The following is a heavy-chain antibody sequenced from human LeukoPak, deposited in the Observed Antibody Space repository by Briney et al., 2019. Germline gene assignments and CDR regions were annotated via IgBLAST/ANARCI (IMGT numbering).Heavy chain of an antibody. J-gene: IGHJ4*02. Sequence: GGSLRLSCAASGFTFSSYAMNWVRQAPGKGLEWISVMSGRGGSTDYADSVKGRFIISRDNSKNTLYLQMNSLRAEDTAVYYCARTVYSSGWDFDYWGQGTLVTVSS. V-gene: IGHV3-23*01. CDR1: GFTFSSYA. CDR2: MSGRGGST. D-gene: IGHD6-19*01. CDR3: ARTVYSSGWDFDY.